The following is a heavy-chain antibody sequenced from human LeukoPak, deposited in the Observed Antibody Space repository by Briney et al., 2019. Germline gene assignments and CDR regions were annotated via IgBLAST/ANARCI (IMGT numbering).Heavy chain of an antibody. J-gene: IGHJ4*02. CDR2: IYHSGST. D-gene: IGHD6-13*01. Sequence: SETLSLTCTVSGYSITSGYYWGWIRQPPGKGLEWIGSIYHSGSTFYNPSLKSRVTVSTDKSKNQFSLNVRSVTAADTAVYYCARGSIRAGAAVFDYWGQGTLVIVSS. CDR3: ARGSIRAGAAVFDY. CDR1: GYSITSGYY. V-gene: IGHV4-38-2*02.